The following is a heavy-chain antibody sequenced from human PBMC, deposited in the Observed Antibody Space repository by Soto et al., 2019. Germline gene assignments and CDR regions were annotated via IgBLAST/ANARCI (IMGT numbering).Heavy chain of an antibody. Sequence: EVQLVESGGGLVQPGGSLRLSCAASGFTFSDHHMDWVRQAPGKGLEWVGRARNKANSYTTAYAASVKGRFTISRDDSKNSLSLQMNSLKTEDTAVYFCARLMGTRFDLWGQGTLVTVSS. D-gene: IGHD2-8*01. V-gene: IGHV3-72*01. J-gene: IGHJ4*02. CDR2: ARNKANSYTT. CDR3: ARLMGTRFDL. CDR1: GFTFSDHH.